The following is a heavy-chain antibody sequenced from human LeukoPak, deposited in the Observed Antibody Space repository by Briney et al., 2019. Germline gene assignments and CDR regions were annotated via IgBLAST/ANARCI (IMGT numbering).Heavy chain of an antibody. CDR2: ISGDGGST. Sequence: GGSLRLSCAASGFTFDDYAMHWGRQAPGKGLEWVSLISGDGGSTYYADSVKGRFTISRDNSKNSLYMQMNSLRTEDTALYYCAKDMSWGPMVRGVNYWGQGTLVTVSS. V-gene: IGHV3-43*02. D-gene: IGHD3-10*01. CDR1: GFTFDDYA. J-gene: IGHJ4*02. CDR3: AKDMSWGPMVRGVNY.